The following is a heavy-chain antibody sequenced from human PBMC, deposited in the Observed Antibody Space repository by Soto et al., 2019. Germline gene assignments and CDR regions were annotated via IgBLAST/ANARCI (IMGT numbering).Heavy chain of an antibody. CDR2: ISAYNRNT. CDR3: ARVGAAAYYYYYGMDV. Sequence: GASVKVSCKASGYTFTSYGISWVRQAPGQGLEWMGWISAYNRNTNYAQKLQGRVTMTTDTSTSTAYMELRSLRSEDTAVYYCARVGAAAYYYYYGMDVWGQGTTVTVSS. V-gene: IGHV1-18*01. CDR1: GYTFTSYG. D-gene: IGHD6-13*01. J-gene: IGHJ6*02.